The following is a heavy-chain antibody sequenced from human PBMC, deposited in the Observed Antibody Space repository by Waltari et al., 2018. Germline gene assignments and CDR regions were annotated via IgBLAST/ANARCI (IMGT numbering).Heavy chain of an antibody. J-gene: IGHJ4*02. CDR2: IYYSGST. CDR1: GGSISSHY. V-gene: IGHV4-59*11. Sequence: QVQLQESGPGLVKPSETLSLTCTVSGGSISSHYWSWIRQPPGKGLEWIGYIYYSGSTNYNPSLKSRVTISVDTSKNQFSLKLSSVTAADTAVYYCARGGSYIDYWGQGTLVTVSS. D-gene: IGHD3-16*01. CDR3: ARGGSYIDY.